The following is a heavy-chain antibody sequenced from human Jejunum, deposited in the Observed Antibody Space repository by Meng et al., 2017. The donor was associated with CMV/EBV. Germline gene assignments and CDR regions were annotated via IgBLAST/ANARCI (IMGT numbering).Heavy chain of an antibody. J-gene: IGHJ6*02. V-gene: IGHV3-23*01. CDR1: GFTFSSFA. CDR2: ISAAGTT. D-gene: IGHD3-10*01. Sequence: SGFTFSSFAMTWVRQAPGKGLEWVSTISAAGTTYYADSLKGRFTISRDDSKNMVYLQMNSLGAEDTAVYYCAKGGVKVFYFNGLDVWGQGTTVTVSS. CDR3: AKGGVKVFYFNGLDV.